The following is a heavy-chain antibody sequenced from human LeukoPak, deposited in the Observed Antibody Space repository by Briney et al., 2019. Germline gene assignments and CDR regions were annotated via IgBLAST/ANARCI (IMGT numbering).Heavy chain of an antibody. Sequence: GGSLRLSCAASGFTFSNYYMSWVRQAPGKGLEWVSSISDSGGSTYYADSVKGRFTISRDNSKNTLYLQMTNLRAADTAVYYCAKDLSRAVAADWFDPWDQGSLVTVSP. CDR1: GFTFSNYY. D-gene: IGHD6-19*01. CDR2: ISDSGGST. CDR3: AKDLSRAVAADWFDP. V-gene: IGHV3-23*01. J-gene: IGHJ5*02.